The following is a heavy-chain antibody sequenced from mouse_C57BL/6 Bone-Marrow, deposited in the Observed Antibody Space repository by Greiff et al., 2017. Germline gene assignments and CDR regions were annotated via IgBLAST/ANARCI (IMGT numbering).Heavy chain of an antibody. Sequence: QVQLQQPGAELVRPGTSVKLSCKASGYTFTSYWMHWVKQRPGQGLEWIGVIDPSDSYTNYNQKFKGKATLTVDTSSSTAYMQLSSLTSEDSAVYYCARGYYGTDYYAMDYGGQGTSVTVSS. CDR3: ARGYYGTDYYAMDY. CDR1: GYTFTSYW. D-gene: IGHD1-1*01. J-gene: IGHJ4*01. CDR2: IDPSDSYT. V-gene: IGHV1-59*01.